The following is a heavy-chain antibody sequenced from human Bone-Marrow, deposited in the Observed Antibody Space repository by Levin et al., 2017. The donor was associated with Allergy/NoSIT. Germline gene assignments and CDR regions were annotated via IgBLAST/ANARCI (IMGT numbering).Heavy chain of an antibody. V-gene: IGHV4-61*02. J-gene: IGHJ5*02. Sequence: SQTLSLTCTVSGGSITTGSYYWGWIRQSAGKGLEWIGRVSVRGTTSYNPSLASRVTVSVDTATNQFSLKLRSVTAADTAMYYCAREGRQSMDSWSHPWGQGTLVAVSS. CDR2: VSVRGTT. CDR3: AREGRQSMDSWSHP. CDR1: GGSITTGSYY. D-gene: IGHD4-11*01.